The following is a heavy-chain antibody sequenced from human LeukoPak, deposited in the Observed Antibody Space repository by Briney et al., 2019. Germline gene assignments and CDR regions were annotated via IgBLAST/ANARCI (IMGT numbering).Heavy chain of an antibody. D-gene: IGHD5-24*01. CDR3: ARGGRDGYNGGIDY. CDR2: ISGSGGST. CDR1: GFTFSSYA. J-gene: IGHJ4*02. V-gene: IGHV3-23*01. Sequence: PGGSLRLSCAASGFTFSSYAMSWVRQAPGKGLEWVSAISGSGGSTYYADSVKGRFTISRDNAKNTLYLQMNSLRAEDTAVYYCARGGRDGYNGGIDYWGQGTLVTVSS.